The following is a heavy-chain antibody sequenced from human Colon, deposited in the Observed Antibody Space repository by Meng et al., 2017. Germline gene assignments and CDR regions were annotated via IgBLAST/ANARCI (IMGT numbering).Heavy chain of an antibody. CDR2: INHSGST. CDR1: GGSLSSDTYY. J-gene: IGHJ5*02. Sequence: HVRLTNAGEVLVNHSQNLSPTCNVSGGSLSSDTYYWTWIRQDPGKGLEWIGIINHSGSTYYNPSLKSRVTMSLDTSKQQFSLKLISVTAADTAVYFCARGLNEGGLAHNWFDPWGQGTLVTVSS. V-gene: IGHV4-31*03. D-gene: IGHD1-1*01. CDR3: ARGLNEGGLAHNWFDP.